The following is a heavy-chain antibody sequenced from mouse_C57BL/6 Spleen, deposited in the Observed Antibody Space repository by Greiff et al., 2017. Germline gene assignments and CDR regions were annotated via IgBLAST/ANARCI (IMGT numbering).Heavy chain of an antibody. J-gene: IGHJ2*01. D-gene: IGHD2-4*01. CDR1: GYTFTSYW. V-gene: IGHV1-74*01. CDR2: IHPSDSDT. Sequence: QVQLQQPGAELVKPGASVKVSCKASGYTFTSYWMHWVKQRPGQGLEWIGRIHPSDSDTNYNQKFKGKATLTVDKSSSTAYMQLSSLTSEDSAVYYCAIESYDYDFDYWGQGTTLTVSS. CDR3: AIESYDYDFDY.